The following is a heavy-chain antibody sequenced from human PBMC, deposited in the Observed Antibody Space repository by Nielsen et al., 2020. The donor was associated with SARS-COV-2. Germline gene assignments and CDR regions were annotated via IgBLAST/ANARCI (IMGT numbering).Heavy chain of an antibody. Sequence: GESLKISCAASGFTFSTFGMTWVRQAPGKGLEWVSRISGSGTYADYADSVKGRFTVSRDNSKNTLYLQMNSLRAEDAAVYYCAKSDSSSWHSEFFPHWGQGTLVTVSS. CDR1: GFTFSTFG. J-gene: IGHJ1*01. D-gene: IGHD6-13*01. V-gene: IGHV3-23*01. CDR2: ISGSGTYA. CDR3: AKSDSSSWHSEFFPH.